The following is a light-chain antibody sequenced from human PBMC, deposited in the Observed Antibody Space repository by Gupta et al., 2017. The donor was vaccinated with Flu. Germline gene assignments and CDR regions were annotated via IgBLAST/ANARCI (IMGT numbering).Light chain of an antibody. Sequence: DIQVTQSPSSLSASIGDRVTITCRASQGISTWLAWYQQKPGQALKSLIYAASNLQTGVPSRFSGSGSGTYFTLTITGLQPEDFATYYCQQYDLYPITFGQGTRL. J-gene: IGKJ5*01. CDR1: QGISTW. V-gene: IGKV1D-16*01. CDR3: QQYDLYPIT. CDR2: AAS.